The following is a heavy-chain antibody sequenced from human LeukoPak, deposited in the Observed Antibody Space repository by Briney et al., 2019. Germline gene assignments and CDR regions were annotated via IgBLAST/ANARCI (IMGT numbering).Heavy chain of an antibody. CDR1: GFTFDDYA. D-gene: IGHD5-12*01. J-gene: IGHJ4*02. V-gene: IGHV3-21*01. Sequence: GGSLRLSCAASGFTFDDYAMHWVRQAPGKGLEWVSSISSSSSYIYYADSVKGRFTISRDNAKNSLYLQMNSLRAEDTAVYYCARDIGGYDPPDYWGQGTLVTVSS. CDR3: ARDIGGYDPPDY. CDR2: ISSSSSYI.